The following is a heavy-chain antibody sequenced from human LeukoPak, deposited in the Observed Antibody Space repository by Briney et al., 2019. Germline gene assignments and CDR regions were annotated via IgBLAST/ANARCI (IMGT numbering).Heavy chain of an antibody. CDR1: GYTFTGYY. V-gene: IGHV1-2*02. CDR3: ARGDGYNLCY. Sequence: ASVKVSCKASGYTFTGYYMHWVRQAPGQGLEWMGWINPNSGGTNYAQKFQGRVTMTRDTSISTAYMELRSLRSEDTAVYYCARGDGYNLCYWGQGTLVTVSS. CDR2: INPNSGGT. J-gene: IGHJ4*02. D-gene: IGHD5-24*01.